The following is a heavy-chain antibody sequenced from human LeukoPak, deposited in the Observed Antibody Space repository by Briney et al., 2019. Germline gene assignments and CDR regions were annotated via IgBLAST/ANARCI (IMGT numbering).Heavy chain of an antibody. CDR1: GFTVSSNS. J-gene: IGHJ2*01. CDR2: ISGSGGST. D-gene: IGHD3-10*01. CDR3: AKAGGLLMVRGVIPYWYFDL. Sequence: GGSLRLSCAASGFTVSSNSMSWVRQAPGKGLEWVSAISGSGGSTYYADSVKGRFTISRDNSKNTLYLQMNSLRAEDTAVYYCAKAGGLLMVRGVIPYWYFDLWGRGTLVTVSS. V-gene: IGHV3-23*01.